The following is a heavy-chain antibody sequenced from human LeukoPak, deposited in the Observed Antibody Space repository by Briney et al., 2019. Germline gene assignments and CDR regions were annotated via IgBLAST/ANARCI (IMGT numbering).Heavy chain of an antibody. V-gene: IGHV3-30*04. CDR1: GFTFSSYA. CDR2: ISYDGRNK. Sequence: GGSLRPSCAASGFTFSSYAMHWVRQAPGKGLEWVAVISYDGRNKYYADSVKGRFTISRDKSKNTLYLQMNSLRAEDTAVYYRARDSDNWFAPWGQGTRSPSPQ. CDR3: ARDSDNWFAP. J-gene: IGHJ5*02.